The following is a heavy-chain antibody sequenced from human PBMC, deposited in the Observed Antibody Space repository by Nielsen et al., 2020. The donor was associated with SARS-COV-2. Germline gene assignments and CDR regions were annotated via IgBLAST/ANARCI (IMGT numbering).Heavy chain of an antibody. CDR2: ISYDGSNK. V-gene: IGHV3-30*03. CDR1: GFTFSSYG. CDR3: ARAGALSSSWYSMDF. Sequence: GESLKISCAASGFTFSSYGMHWVRQAPGKGLEWVAVISYDGSNKYYADSVKGRFTISRDNSKNTLYLQMNSLRAGDTAVYYCARAGALSSSWYSMDFWGQGTTVTVSS. J-gene: IGHJ6*02. D-gene: IGHD6-13*01.